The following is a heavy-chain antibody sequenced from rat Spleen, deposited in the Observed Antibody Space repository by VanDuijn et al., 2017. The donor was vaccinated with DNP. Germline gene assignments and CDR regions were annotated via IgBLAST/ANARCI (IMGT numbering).Heavy chain of an antibody. CDR1: GFSLTSYH. Sequence: QVQLKETGPGLVQPTQTLSITCTVSGFSLTSYHVHWVRQPPGKGLEWMGIIWGDGNTDYNSALKSRLSINRDTSKSQVFLKMNSLQTDDTAIYYCTRESWGYVMDAWGQGASVTVSS. CDR2: IWGDGNT. J-gene: IGHJ4*01. CDR3: TRESWGYVMDA. V-gene: IGHV2-52*01. D-gene: IGHD1-7*01.